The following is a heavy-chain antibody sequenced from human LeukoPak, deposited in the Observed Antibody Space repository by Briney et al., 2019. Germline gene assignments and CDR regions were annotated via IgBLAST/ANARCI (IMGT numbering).Heavy chain of an antibody. V-gene: IGHV1-46*01. D-gene: IGHD6-13*01. CDR1: GYTFTSYY. J-gene: IGHJ4*02. CDR2: INPRSGTT. Sequence: ASVKVSCKASGYTFTSYYIHWVRQAPGQGLEWMGIINPRSGTTNYAQKFQGRVTMTRDTSTSTVYMELSSLRSEDTAVYYCARGLAAAGMEGDYWGQGTLVTVSS. CDR3: ARGLAAAGMEGDY.